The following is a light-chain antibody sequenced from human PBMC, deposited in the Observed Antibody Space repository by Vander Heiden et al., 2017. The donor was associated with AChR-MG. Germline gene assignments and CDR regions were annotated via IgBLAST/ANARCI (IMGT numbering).Light chain of an antibody. J-gene: IGLJ2*01. CDR2: EVS. CDR3: CSYAGSDSLV. CDR1: SSDVGSYNY. Sequence: QSALTQPPSASGSPGQSITISCTGTSSDVGSYNYISWYQQPPGQAPKLMIYEVSKRPSGVPDRFSGSKSGNTASLTVSGLQTEDEADYYCCSYAGSDSLVFGGGTKLTGL. V-gene: IGLV2-8*01.